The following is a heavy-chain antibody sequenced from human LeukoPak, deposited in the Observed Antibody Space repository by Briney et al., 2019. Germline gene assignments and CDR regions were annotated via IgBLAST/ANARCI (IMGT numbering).Heavy chain of an antibody. CDR2: MSYDGSNK. J-gene: IGHJ4*02. CDR1: GFTFSSYG. CDR3: AKGGGDIVVVVAATADYFDY. Sequence: GGSLRLSCAASGFTFSSYGMHWVRQAPGKGLEWVAAMSYDGSNKYYADSVKGRFTISRDNSKNTLYLQMNSLRAEDTAVYYCAKGGGDIVVVVAATADYFDYWGQGTLVTVSS. V-gene: IGHV3-30*18. D-gene: IGHD2-15*01.